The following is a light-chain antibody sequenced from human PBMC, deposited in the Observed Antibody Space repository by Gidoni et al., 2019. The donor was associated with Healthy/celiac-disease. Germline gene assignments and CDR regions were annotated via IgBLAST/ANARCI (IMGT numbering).Light chain of an antibody. J-gene: IGKJ3*01. V-gene: IGKV1-39*01. Sequence: DIQMTQSPSSLSASVGDRVTITCRASQSLSSYLNWYQQKPGKAPKLLIYAASSLQSGVPSRFSGSGSGTDFTLTISSLQPEDFETYYCQQSYSTPIFTFXPXTKVDIK. CDR3: QQSYSTPIFT. CDR2: AAS. CDR1: QSLSSY.